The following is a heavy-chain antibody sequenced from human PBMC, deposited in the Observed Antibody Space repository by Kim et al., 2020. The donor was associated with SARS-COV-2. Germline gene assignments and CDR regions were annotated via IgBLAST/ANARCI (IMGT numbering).Heavy chain of an antibody. D-gene: IGHD2-2*01. J-gene: IGHJ6*02. CDR3: AREWVVPAARTYYYYGMDV. V-gene: IGHV3-33*01. CDR2: IWYDGSNK. CDR1: GFTFSSYG. Sequence: GGSLRLSCAASGFTFSSYGMHWVRQAPGKGLEWVAVIWYDGSNKYYADSVKGRFTISRDNSKNTLYLQMNSLRAEDTAVYYCAREWVVPAARTYYYYGMDVWGQGTTVTVSS.